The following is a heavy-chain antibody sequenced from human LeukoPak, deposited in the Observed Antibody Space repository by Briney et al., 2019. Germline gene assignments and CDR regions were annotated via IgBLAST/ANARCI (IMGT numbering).Heavy chain of an antibody. V-gene: IGHV3-48*02. J-gene: IGHJ3*02. CDR2: ISSSSSII. CDR3: ARDGDSSGYYAAFDI. Sequence: GGSLRLSCAASGFNFSSYSMNWVRQAPGKGLEWLSYISSSSSIIYYADSVKGRFTTSRDNAKNSLYLQMNSLRDEDTAVYYCARDGDSSGYYAAFDIWGQGTMVTVSS. CDR1: GFNFSSYS. D-gene: IGHD3-22*01.